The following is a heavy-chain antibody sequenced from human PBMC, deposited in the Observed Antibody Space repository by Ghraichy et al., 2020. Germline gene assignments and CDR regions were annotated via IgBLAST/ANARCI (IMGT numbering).Heavy chain of an antibody. D-gene: IGHD2-8*02. CDR2: IFYSGTT. V-gene: IGHV4-31*03. CDR1: GVSISSDYYY. Sequence: LRLSCTVSGVSISSDYYYWTWIRQHPGKGLEWIGYIFYSGTTYYNPSLKSRLNMLVDTSKNQFSLKLSSVTAADTAVYYCARDHAGAYYYYAMDVWGQGTTVTVSS. J-gene: IGHJ6*02. CDR3: ARDHAGAYYYYAMDV.